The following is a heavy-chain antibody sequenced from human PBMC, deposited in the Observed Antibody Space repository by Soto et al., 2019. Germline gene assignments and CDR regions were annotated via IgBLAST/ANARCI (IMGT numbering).Heavy chain of an antibody. D-gene: IGHD4-17*01. V-gene: IGHV4-59*01. J-gene: IGHJ6*03. CDR1: GGYITSYY. CDR3: ARDKSELVTVEVYFYSMEV. CDR2: IYYSGST. Sequence: QVQLQASGPGLVKPSETLSLNSTVSGGYITSYYWTWIRQPPGKALKWIGNIYYSGSTTYNPSLRSLVTISVDTSKIPFSLKLTSVTAADTAVYYCARDKSELVTVEVYFYSMEVWGIGTAVTFSS.